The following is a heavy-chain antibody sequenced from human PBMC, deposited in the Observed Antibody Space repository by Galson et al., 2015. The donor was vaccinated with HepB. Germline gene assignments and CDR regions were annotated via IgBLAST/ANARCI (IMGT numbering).Heavy chain of an antibody. J-gene: IGHJ2*01. V-gene: IGHV3-21*01. Sequence: SLRLSCAASGFTFSTYNMNWVRQAPGKGLEWVSSISSTSTYIYYGDSLKGRFTISRDNAKNSLSLQMNSLRAEDTAVYYCARAGSPYRDWYFDLWGRGTLVTVSS. CDR1: GFTFSTYN. CDR2: ISSTSTYI. D-gene: IGHD3-10*01. CDR3: ARAGSPYRDWYFDL.